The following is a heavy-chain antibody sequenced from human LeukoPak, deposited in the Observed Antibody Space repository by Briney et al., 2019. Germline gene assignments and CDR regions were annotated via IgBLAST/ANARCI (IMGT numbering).Heavy chain of an antibody. CDR1: GYTFTSYA. D-gene: IGHD3-16*01. Sequence: ASVKVSCKASGYTFTSYAMHWVRQAPGQRLEWMGWINAGNGNTKYSQEFQGRVTITRDTSASTAYMELRSLRSDDTAVYYCARGLSRPDLGYHYSYMDVWGKGTTVTISS. J-gene: IGHJ6*03. CDR3: ARGLSRPDLGYHYSYMDV. CDR2: INAGNGNT. V-gene: IGHV1-3*01.